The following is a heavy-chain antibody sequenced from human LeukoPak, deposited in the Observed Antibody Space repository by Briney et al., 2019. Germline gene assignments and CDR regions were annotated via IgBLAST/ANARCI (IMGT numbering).Heavy chain of an antibody. D-gene: IGHD1-26*01. CDR2: IYYSGST. CDR1: GGSISSSSYY. Sequence: SETLSLTCTVSGGSISSSSYYWGWIRQPPGKGLEWIGSIYYSGSTYYNPSLKSRVTISVDTSKNQFSLKLSSVTAADTAVYYCARLEWELYWFDPWGQGTLVTVSS. V-gene: IGHV4-39*07. CDR3: ARLEWELYWFDP. J-gene: IGHJ5*02.